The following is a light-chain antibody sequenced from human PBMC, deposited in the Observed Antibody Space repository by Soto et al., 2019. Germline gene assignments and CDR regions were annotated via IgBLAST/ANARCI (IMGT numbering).Light chain of an antibody. Sequence: QSVLTQPASVSGSPGQSITISCSGTSSDIGGYNYVSWYQQHPDKAPKIIIYEVTNRPSGVSNRFSGSKSGNTASLTVSGLQAEDDADYYCSSFTSRFTFNYIFGTGTKGPVL. CDR1: SSDIGGYNY. V-gene: IGLV2-14*01. J-gene: IGLJ1*01. CDR3: SSFTSRFTFNYI. CDR2: EVT.